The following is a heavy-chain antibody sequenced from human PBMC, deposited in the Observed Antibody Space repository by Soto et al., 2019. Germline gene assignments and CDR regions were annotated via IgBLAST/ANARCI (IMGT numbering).Heavy chain of an antibody. V-gene: IGHV1-69*02. CDR3: ASGRLQRIDY. J-gene: IGHJ4*02. CDR1: RGTFSSYT. Sequence: QVQLVQSGAEVKKPGSSVKVSCRASRGTFSSYTISWVRQAPGQGLEWMGRITPILGIVNYAQKFQGRVTITADKSTSTAYLALSSLRSEDTAVYFCASGRLQRIDYWGQGTLVTVSS. D-gene: IGHD6-25*01. CDR2: ITPILGIV.